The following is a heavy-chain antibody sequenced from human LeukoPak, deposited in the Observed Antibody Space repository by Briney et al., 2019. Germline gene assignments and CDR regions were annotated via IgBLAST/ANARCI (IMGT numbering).Heavy chain of an antibody. J-gene: IGHJ4*02. V-gene: IGHV3-48*01. D-gene: IGHD4-17*01. Sequence: GGSLRLSCTASGFTFIAYSMNWIRQAPGKGLEWISYISSTSSTIYNAYFVRGLSTFSGDNAKNFSLLQMTSTRADATAVYYCARGVYGDYYFDYWGQGALVTVSS. CDR2: ISSTSSTI. CDR3: ARGVYGDYYFDY. CDR1: GFTFIAYS.